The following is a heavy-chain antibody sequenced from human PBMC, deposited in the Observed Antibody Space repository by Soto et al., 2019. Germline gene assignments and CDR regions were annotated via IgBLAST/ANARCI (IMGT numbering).Heavy chain of an antibody. CDR3: ARVDWNSWGMDV. V-gene: IGHV4-59*01. D-gene: IGHD1-7*01. CDR1: GGSISSYY. CDR2: IYYSGIT. Sequence: QVQLQESGPGLVKPSETLSLTCTVSGGSISSYYWSWIRQPPGKGLEWIGYIYYSGITNYNPSLKSRVTISVDTSKNQFSLKLSSVTAADTAVYYCARVDWNSWGMDVWGQGTTVTVSS. J-gene: IGHJ6*02.